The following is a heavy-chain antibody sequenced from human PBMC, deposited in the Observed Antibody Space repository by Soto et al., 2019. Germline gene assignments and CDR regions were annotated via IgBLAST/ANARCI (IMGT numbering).Heavy chain of an antibody. CDR2: ITPFNGNT. CDR3: ASDGLLVAGAAAGKSAHYYYGMDV. Sequence: SVKVSCKASGYTFTYRYLHWVRQAPGQALEWMGWITPFNGNTNYAQKSQDRVTITRDRSMSTAYMELSSLRSEDTAMYYCASDGLLVAGAAAGKSAHYYYGMDVWG. D-gene: IGHD6-13*01. V-gene: IGHV1-45*02. CDR1: GYTFTYRY. J-gene: IGHJ6*02.